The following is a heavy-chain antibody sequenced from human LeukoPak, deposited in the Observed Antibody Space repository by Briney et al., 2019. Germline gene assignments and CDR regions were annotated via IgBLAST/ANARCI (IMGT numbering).Heavy chain of an antibody. V-gene: IGHV3-74*01. CDR2: INNDGGST. CDR1: GFTFSRYW. J-gene: IGHJ4*02. D-gene: IGHD6-19*01. Sequence: GGSLRLSCAASGFTFSRYWMHWVRQAPGKGLVWVSRINNDGGSTTYADSVKGRFTISRDNAENTLYLQMNSLRVEDTAVYYCARDVGSGWYHFDNWGQGTLVTASS. CDR3: ARDVGSGWYHFDN.